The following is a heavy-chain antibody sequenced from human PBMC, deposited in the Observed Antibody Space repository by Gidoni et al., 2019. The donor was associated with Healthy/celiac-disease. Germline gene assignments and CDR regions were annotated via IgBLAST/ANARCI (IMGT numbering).Heavy chain of an antibody. CDR2: ISSSSSTI. V-gene: IGHV3-48*01. CDR1: GFPFRSYS. J-gene: IGHJ4*02. CDR3: ARDHLEATFDARLVAFDY. D-gene: IGHD6-6*01. Sequence: EVQLVESGGGLVQPGGSLTLSCPASGFPFRSYSMNWVRQAPGKGLEWVSYISSSSSTIYYADSVKGRFTISRDNAKNSLYLQMNSLRAEDTAVYYCARDHLEATFDARLVAFDYWGQGTLVTVSS.